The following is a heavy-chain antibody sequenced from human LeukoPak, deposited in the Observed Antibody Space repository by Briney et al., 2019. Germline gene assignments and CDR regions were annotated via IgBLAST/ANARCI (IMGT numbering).Heavy chain of an antibody. CDR3: CYYDSSGYYLDY. CDR1: GYTFTSYD. Sequence: GASVKVSCKASGYTFTSYDFNWVRQATGQGLEWMGWMNPNSGNTGYAQKFQGRVTMTRNTSISTAYMELSSLRSEDTAVYYCCYYDSSGYYLDYWGQGTLVTVSS. J-gene: IGHJ4*02. CDR2: MNPNSGNT. V-gene: IGHV1-8*01. D-gene: IGHD3-22*01.